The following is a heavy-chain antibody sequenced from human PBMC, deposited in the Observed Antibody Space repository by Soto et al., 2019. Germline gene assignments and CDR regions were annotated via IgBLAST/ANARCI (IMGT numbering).Heavy chain of an antibody. J-gene: IGHJ4*02. D-gene: IGHD6-19*01. CDR1: GYIFTDHC. CDR3: ARLMGRAVAGGNYFDY. Sequence: PGESLKISCKGSGYIFTDHCIVWVRQMAGKGLEWMGIIYPGDSDTRYSPSFQGQVTISADKSISTAYLQWSSLKASDSAMYYCARLMGRAVAGGNYFDYWGQGTLVIVSS. CDR2: IYPGDSDT. V-gene: IGHV5-51*01.